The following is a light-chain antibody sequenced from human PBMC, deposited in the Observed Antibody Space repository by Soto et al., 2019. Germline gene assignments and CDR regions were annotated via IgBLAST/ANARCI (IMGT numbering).Light chain of an antibody. CDR2: AVS. V-gene: IGLV2-14*01. CDR1: SSDVGSYDH. Sequence: LTQPASVSGSPGQSITISCSGTSSDVGSYDHVAWYQQFPGKTPKLMIYAVSNRPSGVSNRFSGSKSGNTASLTISGLQAEDEADYYCISYTGSSTSYVFGTGTKVTVL. CDR3: ISYTGSSTSYV. J-gene: IGLJ1*01.